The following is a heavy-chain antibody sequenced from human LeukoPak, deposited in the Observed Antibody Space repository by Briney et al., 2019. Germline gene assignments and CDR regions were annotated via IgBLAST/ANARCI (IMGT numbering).Heavy chain of an antibody. CDR3: ARGLYINGWYYFDY. CDR2: ILYDGRNK. J-gene: IGHJ4*02. V-gene: IGHV3-33*01. Sequence: TGGFLRLSCAASGFTFSNYDMHWVRQAPGKGLEWVALILYDGRNKNYADSVKGRFTISSDNSKNTLFLQMNSLRAEDTAVYYCARGLYINGWYYFDYWGEGTLVTVSS. D-gene: IGHD6-19*01. CDR1: GFTFSNYD.